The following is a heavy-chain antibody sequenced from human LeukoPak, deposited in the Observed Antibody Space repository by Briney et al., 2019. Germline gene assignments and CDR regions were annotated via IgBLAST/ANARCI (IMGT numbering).Heavy chain of an antibody. Sequence: SETLSLTCAVSGGSISSGGYSWSWIRQPPGKGLEWIAYIYHSGRTYYNPSLKSRVTISVDRSSNQFSLKLSSVTAADTAVYYGAVGYCNSTSCPWHDGMDVWGQGTTVTVSS. CDR1: GGSISSGGYS. CDR2: IYHSGRT. D-gene: IGHD2-2*01. V-gene: IGHV4-30-2*01. CDR3: AVGYCNSTSCPWHDGMDV. J-gene: IGHJ6*02.